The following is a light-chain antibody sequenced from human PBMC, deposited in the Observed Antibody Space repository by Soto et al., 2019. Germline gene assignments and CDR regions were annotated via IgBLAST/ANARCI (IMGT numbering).Light chain of an antibody. CDR1: QSLNNE. Sequence: DIQMTQSPSTLSASVGDSVTITCRASQSLNNELAWYQQKPGKAPNLLMYNASTMERGVPSRFSGTGSGTEFTLTISSLQPDDFATYYCQQYHRSSITFGQGTRLEIK. CDR2: NAS. CDR3: QQYHRSSIT. J-gene: IGKJ5*01. V-gene: IGKV1-5*01.